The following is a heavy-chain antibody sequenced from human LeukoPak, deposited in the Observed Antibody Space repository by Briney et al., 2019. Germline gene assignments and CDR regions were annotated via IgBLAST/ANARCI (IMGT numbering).Heavy chain of an antibody. CDR1: GYSFTSYW. J-gene: IGHJ4*02. CDR3: ARQSGKAHTTGMTPFDY. CDR2: IYPGDSDT. D-gene: IGHD1-1*01. V-gene: IGHV5-51*01. Sequence: GESLQISCKGSGYSFTSYWIGWVRQLPGKGLEWMGIIYPGDSDTRYSPSFQGQVTISADKSISTAYLQWSSLKASDTAMYYCARQSGKAHTTGMTPFDYWGQGTLVTVSS.